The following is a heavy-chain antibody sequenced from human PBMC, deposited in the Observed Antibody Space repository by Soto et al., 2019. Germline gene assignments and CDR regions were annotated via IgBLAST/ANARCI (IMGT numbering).Heavy chain of an antibody. CDR1: GFTFSSYG. D-gene: IGHD4-17*01. Sequence: QVQLVESGGGVVQPGRSLRLSCAASGFTFSSYGMHWVRQAPGKGLEWGAVIWYDGSNKYYADSVKGRFTISRDNSKNTLYLQMNSLRAEDTAVYYCARAGPYGDYVAYYYGMDVWGQGTTVTVSS. V-gene: IGHV3-33*01. J-gene: IGHJ6*02. CDR2: IWYDGSNK. CDR3: ARAGPYGDYVAYYYGMDV.